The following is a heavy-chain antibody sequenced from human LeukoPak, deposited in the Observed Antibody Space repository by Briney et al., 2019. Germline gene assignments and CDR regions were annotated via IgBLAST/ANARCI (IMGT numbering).Heavy chain of an antibody. D-gene: IGHD6-19*01. J-gene: IGHJ5*02. CDR1: GGSFSGYY. Sequence: SETLSLTCAVYGGSFSGYYWSWIRQPPGKGLEWIGEINHSGSTNYNPSLKSRVTISVDTSKNQFSLKLSSVTAADTAVYYCARYRRGQWLVQRRWFDPWGQGTLSPSPQ. CDR3: ARYRRGQWLVQRRWFDP. CDR2: INHSGST. V-gene: IGHV4-34*01.